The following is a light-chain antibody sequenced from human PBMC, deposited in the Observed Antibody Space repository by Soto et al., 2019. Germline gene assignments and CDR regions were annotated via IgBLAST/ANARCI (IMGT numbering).Light chain of an antibody. J-gene: IGKJ4*01. Sequence: EIVLTQSAAMLSLSPGERATLSCRASQSISNQLAWYQHKPGQPPRLLIYDASNRATGIPPRFSGSGSGTDFTLTISSLEPEDSAVYYCQQSSKSGFGGGTKFEIK. CDR3: QQSSKSG. CDR2: DAS. CDR1: QSISNQ. V-gene: IGKV3-11*01.